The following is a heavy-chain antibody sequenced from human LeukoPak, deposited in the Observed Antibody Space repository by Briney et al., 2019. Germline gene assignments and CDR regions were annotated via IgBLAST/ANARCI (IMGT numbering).Heavy chain of an antibody. Sequence: GGSLRLSCAASGFTFSSYSMNWVRQAPGKGLEWVSYISSSSSSRYYAESVKGRFTISRDNAKNSLYLQMNSLRADDTAVYYCARDRTGYGSSWCVPEHFWGQGTLVTVSS. CDR1: GFTFSSYS. V-gene: IGHV3-48*01. J-gene: IGHJ4*02. CDR2: ISSSSSSR. D-gene: IGHD6-13*01. CDR3: ARDRTGYGSSWCVPEHF.